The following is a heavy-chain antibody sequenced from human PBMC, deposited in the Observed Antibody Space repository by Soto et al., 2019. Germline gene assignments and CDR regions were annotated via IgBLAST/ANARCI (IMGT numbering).Heavy chain of an antibody. D-gene: IGHD2-15*01. CDR3: ARQCSGGRCYSVTSYDAFDI. J-gene: IGHJ3*02. Sequence: QVQLVESGGGLVKPGGSLRLSCAASGFTFSDYYMNWIRQAPGKGLEWVSYISSSGSTIYYADSVKGRFTISRDTTKNYLYLQVNRLRAEDTAVYYCARQCSGGRCYSVTSYDAFDIWGQGTMVTVSS. CDR2: ISSSGSTI. CDR1: GFTFSDYY. V-gene: IGHV3-11*01.